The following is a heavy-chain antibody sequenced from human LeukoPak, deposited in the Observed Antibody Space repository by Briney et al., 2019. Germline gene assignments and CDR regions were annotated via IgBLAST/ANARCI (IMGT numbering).Heavy chain of an antibody. D-gene: IGHD3-10*01. J-gene: IGHJ3*02. Sequence: ASVKVSCKVSGHTLNELSMHWVRQPPGKGLEWMGGFDPEDEDTVYAQKFQGRITMTEDTSTDTAYLELSNLRSDDTAVYYCARGDYGSAHDASDIWGQGTMVTVSS. CDR3: ARGDYGSAHDASDI. CDR2: FDPEDEDT. V-gene: IGHV1-24*01. CDR1: GHTLNELS.